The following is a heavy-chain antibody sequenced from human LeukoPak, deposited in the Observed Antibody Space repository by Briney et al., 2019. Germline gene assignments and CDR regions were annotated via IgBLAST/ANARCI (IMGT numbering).Heavy chain of an antibody. CDR3: ARGRLTRGYSSGWLEYYFDY. J-gene: IGHJ4*02. CDR2: FDPEDGET. Sequence: ASVKVSCKVSGYTLTELSMHWVRQAPGKGLEWMGGFDPEDGETIYAQKFQGRVTMTEDTSTDTAYMELSSLRSEDTAVYYCARGRLTRGYSSGWLEYYFDYWGQGTLVTVSS. D-gene: IGHD6-19*01. CDR1: GYTLTELS. V-gene: IGHV1-24*01.